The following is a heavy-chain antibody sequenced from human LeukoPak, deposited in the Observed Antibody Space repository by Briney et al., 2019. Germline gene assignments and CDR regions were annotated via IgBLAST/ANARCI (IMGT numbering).Heavy chain of an antibody. CDR2: IRCKAYGGTT. CDR3: TRDVYYYDSSLPGY. D-gene: IGHD3-22*01. V-gene: IGHV3-49*04. J-gene: IGHJ4*02. Sequence: GGSLRLSCTASGFTFGDYAMSWVRQAPGKGLEWVGFIRCKAYGGTTEYAASVKGRFTISRDDSKSIAYLQTNSLKIEDTAVYYCTRDVYYYDSSLPGYWGQGTLVTVSS. CDR1: GFTFGDYA.